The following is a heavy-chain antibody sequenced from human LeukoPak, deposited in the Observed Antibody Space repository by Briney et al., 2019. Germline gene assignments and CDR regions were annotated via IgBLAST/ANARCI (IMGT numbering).Heavy chain of an antibody. CDR2: ISSNGGST. Sequence: GGSLRLSCSASGFTFSSYAMHWVRQAPGKGLEYVSAISSNGGSTYYADSVKGRFTTSRDNSKNTLYLQMSSLRAEDTAVYYCVKSRLGYCSSTSCLFDYWGQGTLVTVSS. CDR1: GFTFSSYA. J-gene: IGHJ4*02. D-gene: IGHD2-2*01. CDR3: VKSRLGYCSSTSCLFDY. V-gene: IGHV3-64D*06.